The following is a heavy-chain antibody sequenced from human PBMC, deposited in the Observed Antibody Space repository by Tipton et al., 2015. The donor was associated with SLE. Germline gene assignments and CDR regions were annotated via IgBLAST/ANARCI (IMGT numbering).Heavy chain of an antibody. D-gene: IGHD1-26*01. Sequence: SLRLSCAASGFTFSSYEMNWVRQAPGKGLEWVSYISSSGSTIYYADSVRGRFTISRDNAKNSLFLQMNSLRAEDTAVYYCARGGKWRVGATRGYYGMDVWGQGTTVTVSS. V-gene: IGHV3-48*03. CDR2: ISSSGSTI. J-gene: IGHJ6*02. CDR3: ARGGKWRVGATRGYYGMDV. CDR1: GFTFSSYE.